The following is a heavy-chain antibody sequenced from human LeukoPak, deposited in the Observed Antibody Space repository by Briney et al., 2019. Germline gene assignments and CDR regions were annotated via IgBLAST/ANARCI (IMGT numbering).Heavy chain of an antibody. CDR3: AKVSTVTTYAAYYYYYGMDV. J-gene: IGHJ6*02. V-gene: IGHV3-23*01. Sequence: PGGSLRLSCAASGFTFSSYAMSLVRQAPGKGLEWVSAISGSGGSTYYADSVKGRFTISRDNSKNTLYLQMNSLRAEDTAVYYCAKVSTVTTYAAYYYYYGMDVWGQGTTVTVSS. CDR1: GFTFSSYA. D-gene: IGHD4-11*01. CDR2: ISGSGGST.